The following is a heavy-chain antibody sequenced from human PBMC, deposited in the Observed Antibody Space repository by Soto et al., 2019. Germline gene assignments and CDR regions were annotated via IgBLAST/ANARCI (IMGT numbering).Heavy chain of an antibody. Sequence: ASVKVSCKASGYTFTNYAIHWVRQAPGQRLEWMGWINTDNDNTKYSQKFHGKVTITRDTSASTAYMELSSLRSEDTAVYYCARETYSYCCGDCYSYYYVYWGQGTHVTVSS. V-gene: IGHV1-3*04. D-gene: IGHD2-21*02. CDR3: ARETYSYCCGDCYSYYYVY. CDR2: INTDNDNT. J-gene: IGHJ4*02. CDR1: GYTFTNYA.